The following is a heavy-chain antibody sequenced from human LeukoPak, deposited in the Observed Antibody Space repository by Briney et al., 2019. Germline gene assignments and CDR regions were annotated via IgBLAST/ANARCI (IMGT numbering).Heavy chain of an antibody. D-gene: IGHD5-18*01. CDR2: ISYDGSNK. Sequence: GGSLRLSCAASGFTFSSYAMHWVRQAPGKGLEWVAVISYDGSNKYYADSVKGRFTISRDNSKNTLYLQMNSLRAEDTAVYYCVRDSAGIQLWLDYWGQGTLVTVSS. V-gene: IGHV3-30*04. J-gene: IGHJ4*02. CDR3: VRDSAGIQLWLDY. CDR1: GFTFSSYA.